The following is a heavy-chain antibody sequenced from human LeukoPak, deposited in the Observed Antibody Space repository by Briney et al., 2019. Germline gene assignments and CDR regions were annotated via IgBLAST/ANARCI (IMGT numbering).Heavy chain of an antibody. V-gene: IGHV1-18*01. D-gene: IGHD6-13*01. Sequence: ASVKVSCKASGYTFTKYGITWVRQAPGQGLEWMGWISTYNGNTNYAQKLQGRVTMTTDTSTSTAYMELRSLISDDAAVYYCATTVRAAGPEYFQHWGQGTLVTVSS. CDR3: ATTVRAAGPEYFQH. J-gene: IGHJ1*01. CDR1: GYTFTKYG. CDR2: ISTYNGNT.